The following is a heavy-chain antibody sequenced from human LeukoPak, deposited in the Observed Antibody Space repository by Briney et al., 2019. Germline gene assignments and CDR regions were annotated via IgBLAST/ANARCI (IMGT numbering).Heavy chain of an antibody. Sequence: GGSLRLSCAASGFTFSSYGMSWVRQAPGKRLEWVSAIIGSGGGTYYADSLKGRFTISRDNSKNTLYLQMNSLRVEDTAVYYCAKGLPYSYGPFDYWGQGILVTVSS. CDR1: GFTFSSYG. CDR3: AKGLPYSYGPFDY. D-gene: IGHD5-18*01. V-gene: IGHV3-23*01. CDR2: IIGSGGGT. J-gene: IGHJ4*02.